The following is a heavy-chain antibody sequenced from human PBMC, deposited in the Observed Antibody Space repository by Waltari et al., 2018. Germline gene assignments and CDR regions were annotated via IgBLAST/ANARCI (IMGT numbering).Heavy chain of an antibody. CDR1: GDTFTDSA. CDR3: ARVSRGAVYCGGDCYFDY. D-gene: IGHD2-21*01. J-gene: IGHJ4*02. CDR2: SGGRSDRP. V-gene: IGHV3-23*01. Sequence: VQLLESGGGVEQHWGSVRLACAATGDTFTDSAMTWVRLAAGRGVVEVATSGGRSDRPYYPGLVTSLFTISRDNSQKILFLQMDSLIAEDTAVYYCARVSRGAVYCGGDCYFDYWGKGPLVNVSS.